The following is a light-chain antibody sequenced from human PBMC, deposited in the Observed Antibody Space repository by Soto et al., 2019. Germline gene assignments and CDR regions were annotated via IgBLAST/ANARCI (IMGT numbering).Light chain of an antibody. J-gene: IGKJ1*01. CDR3: QQYDSSWT. CDR1: QSISGW. Sequence: IQMTQSPSTRSSSLGDRVTITCRASQSISGWLAWYQQRPGKAPKLLIYDASSLESGVPSRFSGSGSGTEFTLTISSMKPDDFATYYCQQYDSSWTFGQGTKVDIK. V-gene: IGKV1-5*01. CDR2: DAS.